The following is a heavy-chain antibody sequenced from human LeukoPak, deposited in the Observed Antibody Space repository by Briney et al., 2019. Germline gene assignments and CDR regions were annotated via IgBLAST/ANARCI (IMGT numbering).Heavy chain of an antibody. Sequence: PSETLSLTCAVYGGSFSGYYWSWIRQPPGKGLEWIGEINHSGSTNYNPSLKSRVTISVDTSKNQFSLKLSSVTAADTAVYYCARDRSSGRLDYWGQGTLVTVSS. CDR3: ARDRSSGRLDY. V-gene: IGHV4-34*01. J-gene: IGHJ4*02. CDR1: GGSFSGYY. CDR2: INHSGST. D-gene: IGHD3-10*01.